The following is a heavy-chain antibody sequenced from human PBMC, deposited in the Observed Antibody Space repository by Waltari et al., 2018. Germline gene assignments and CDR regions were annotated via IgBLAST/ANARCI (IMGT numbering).Heavy chain of an antibody. D-gene: IGHD3-10*01. CDR2: IYHSGST. CDR1: GYSISSGYY. J-gene: IGHJ1*01. CDR3: ASHYYGSGSSSEYFQH. V-gene: IGHV4-38-2*01. Sequence: QVQLQESGPGLVKPSETLSLTCAVSGYSISSGYYWGWIRQPPGKGLEWIGSIYHSGSTYYNPSLKSRVTIEVDTSKNQFSLKLSAVTAADTAVYYCASHYYGSGSSSEYFQHWGQGTLVTVSS.